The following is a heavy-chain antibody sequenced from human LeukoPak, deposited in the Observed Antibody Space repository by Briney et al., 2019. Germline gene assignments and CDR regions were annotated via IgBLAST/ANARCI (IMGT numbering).Heavy chain of an antibody. V-gene: IGHV4-34*01. Sequence: SSETLSLTCAVYGGSFRGYYWSWLRQPPGKGLEWVGEINHSGSTNYNPSLKSRVTISVDTSKNQFSLKLSSVTAADTAVYYCARGGKNYYGSGSYSDYWGQGTLVTVSS. CDR1: GGSFRGYY. D-gene: IGHD3-10*01. CDR2: INHSGST. J-gene: IGHJ4*02. CDR3: ARGGKNYYGSGSYSDY.